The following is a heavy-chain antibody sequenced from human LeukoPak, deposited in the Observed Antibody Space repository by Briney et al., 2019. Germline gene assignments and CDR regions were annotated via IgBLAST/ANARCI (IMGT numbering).Heavy chain of an antibody. D-gene: IGHD5-18*01. CDR1: GYTFTSYY. V-gene: IGHV1-46*01. CDR2: INPSGGST. J-gene: IGHJ4*02. CDR3: ARDGPGIQLWSKFDY. Sequence: ASVKVSCKASGYTFTSYYMHWVRQAPGQGLEWMGIINPSGGSTSYAQKFQGRVTMTRGTSTSTVYMELSGLRSEDTAVYYCARDGPGIQLWSKFDYWGQGTLVTVSS.